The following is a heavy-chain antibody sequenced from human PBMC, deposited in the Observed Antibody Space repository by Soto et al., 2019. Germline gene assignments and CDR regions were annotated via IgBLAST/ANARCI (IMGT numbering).Heavy chain of an antibody. V-gene: IGHV3-72*01. J-gene: IGHJ4*02. CDR2: TRNKANSYTT. Sequence: EVQLVESGGGLVQPGGSLRLSCAASGFTFSDHYMDWVRQAPGKGLEWVGRTRNKANSYTTEYAASVKGRFTISRDDSKNSLYLQMTSLKTEDTAVYYCARVDDSSGYYYDYWGQGTLVTVSS. CDR3: ARVDDSSGYYYDY. D-gene: IGHD3-22*01. CDR1: GFTFSDHY.